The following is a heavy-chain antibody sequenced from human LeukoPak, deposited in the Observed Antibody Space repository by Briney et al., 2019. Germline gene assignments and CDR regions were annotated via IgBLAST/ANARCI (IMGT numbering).Heavy chain of an antibody. Sequence: GGSLRLSCAASAITFSNSWMNWVRQAPGEGLEWVATIKPDGSEKWYVNSVKGRFTISRDNAKNSLYLQMNSLRAEDTAVYYCAKNVREADWYYYYMDVWGKGTTVTVSS. D-gene: IGHD3-9*01. CDR3: AKNVREADWYYYYMDV. CDR2: IKPDGSEK. V-gene: IGHV3-7*03. J-gene: IGHJ6*03. CDR1: AITFSNSW.